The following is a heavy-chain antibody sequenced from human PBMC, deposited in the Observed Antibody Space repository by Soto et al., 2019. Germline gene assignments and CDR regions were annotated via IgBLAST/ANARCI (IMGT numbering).Heavy chain of an antibody. CDR1: GGSISSYY. CDR3: ARRRYSNWAGYMDV. J-gene: IGHJ6*03. CDR2: IYYSGST. D-gene: IGHD4-4*01. Sequence: SETLSLTCTVSGGSISSYYWSWIRQPPGRGLEWIGYIYYSGSTNYNPSLKSRVTISVDTSKNQFSLKLSSVTAADTAVYYCARRRYSNWAGYMDVWGKGTTVTVSS. V-gene: IGHV4-59*08.